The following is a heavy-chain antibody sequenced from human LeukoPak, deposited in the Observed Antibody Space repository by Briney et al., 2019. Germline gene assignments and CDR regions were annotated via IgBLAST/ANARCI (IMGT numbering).Heavy chain of an antibody. CDR2: IYYSGST. D-gene: IGHD3-3*01. Sequence: SETLSLTCTVSGGSISSSSYYWGWIRQPPGKGLEWIGSIYYSGSTYYNPSLKSRVTISVDTSKNQFSLKLSSVTAADTAVYYCARPHADYDFWSGYGNWFDPWGQGTLVTVSS. J-gene: IGHJ5*02. V-gene: IGHV4-39*01. CDR3: ARPHADYDFWSGYGNWFDP. CDR1: GGSISSSSYY.